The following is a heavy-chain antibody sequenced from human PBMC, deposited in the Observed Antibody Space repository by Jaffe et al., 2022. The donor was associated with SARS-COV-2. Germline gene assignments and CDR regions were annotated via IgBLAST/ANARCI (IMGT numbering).Heavy chain of an antibody. Sequence: QVQLVESGGGVVQPGRSLRLSCATSGFIFTNYAMHWVRQAPGKGLEWVAVIWYDGRQKYYADSVKGRYTISRDNSKNTLSLQMNSLRVDDTAVYYCVKGGCSPNSCYIHHFDFWGQGARVTVSA. D-gene: IGHD2-2*02. V-gene: IGHV3-33*06. CDR2: IWYDGRQK. CDR3: VKGGCSPNSCYIHHFDF. CDR1: GFIFTNYA. J-gene: IGHJ4*02.